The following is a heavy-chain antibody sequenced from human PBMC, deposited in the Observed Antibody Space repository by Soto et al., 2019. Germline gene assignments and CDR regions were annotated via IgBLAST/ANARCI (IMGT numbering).Heavy chain of an antibody. Sequence: QVQLVESGGGLVKPGGSLRLSCAASGFTFSDYYMTWIRQAPGKGLEWVSYISSSSSYTNYADSVKGRFTISRDNAKNSLYLQFNSLRAEDMAVHYCTRDRSGNSNDFDYWGQGTLVTVSS. V-gene: IGHV3-11*06. CDR2: ISSSSSYT. D-gene: IGHD3-10*01. CDR1: GFTFSDYY. CDR3: TRDRSGNSNDFDY. J-gene: IGHJ4*02.